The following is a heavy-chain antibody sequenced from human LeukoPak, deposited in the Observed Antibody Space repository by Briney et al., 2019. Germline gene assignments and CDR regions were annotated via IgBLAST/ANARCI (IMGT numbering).Heavy chain of an antibody. J-gene: IGHJ3*02. CDR3: AKRPRDSSGYYLGAFDI. CDR1: GFTFSNYA. D-gene: IGHD3-22*01. CDR2: IYASGSAT. V-gene: IGHV3-23*01. Sequence: GGSLRLSCAASGFTFSNYAMTWVRQAPGKGLKWVSGIYASGSATHYADTVKGRFTISRDNSKNTLYLQMNTLRAEDTAVYYCAKRPRDSSGYYLGAFDIWGPGTMVTVSS.